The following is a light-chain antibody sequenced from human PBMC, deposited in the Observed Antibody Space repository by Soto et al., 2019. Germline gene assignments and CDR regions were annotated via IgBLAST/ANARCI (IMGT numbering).Light chain of an antibody. CDR1: SSDVGLYDY. J-gene: IGLJ1*01. CDR3: SSYTSDSSYV. V-gene: IGLV2-14*01. CDR2: AVS. Sequence: QSVLTQPASVSGSPGQSITISCPGTSSDVGLYDYVSWYQQHPGEAPQLMIYAVSNRPSGVSNRFSASKSGNTASLFISGLQAEDEADYYCSSYTSDSSYVFGSGTKATVL.